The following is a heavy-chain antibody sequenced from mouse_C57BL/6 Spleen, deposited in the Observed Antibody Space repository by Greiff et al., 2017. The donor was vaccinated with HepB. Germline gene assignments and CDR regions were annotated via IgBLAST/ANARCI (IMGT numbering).Heavy chain of an antibody. CDR2: IYPGDGDT. CDR3: ARGGLPYAMDY. J-gene: IGHJ4*01. Sequence: QVQLQQSGPELVKPGASVKISCKASGYAFSSSWMNWVKQRPGKGLEWIGRIYPGDGDTNYNGKFKGKATLTADKSSSTAYMQLSSPTSEDSAVYFCARGGLPYAMDYWGQGTSVTVSS. CDR1: GYAFSSSW. V-gene: IGHV1-82*01.